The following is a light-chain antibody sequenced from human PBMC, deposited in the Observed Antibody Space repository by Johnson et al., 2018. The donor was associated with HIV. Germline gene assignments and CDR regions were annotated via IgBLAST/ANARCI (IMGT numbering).Light chain of an antibody. J-gene: IGLJ1*01. CDR1: SSNIGNNY. CDR3: GIWDRGLSGGLYL. Sequence: QSVLTQPPSVSAAPGQKVTISCSGSSSNIGNNYVSWYQQLPGTAPKLLIYDNNKRPSGIPDRFSGSKSGTSATLGITGLQTGDEADYYRGIWDRGLSGGLYLFGPGTKVTVL. V-gene: IGLV1-51*01. CDR2: DNN.